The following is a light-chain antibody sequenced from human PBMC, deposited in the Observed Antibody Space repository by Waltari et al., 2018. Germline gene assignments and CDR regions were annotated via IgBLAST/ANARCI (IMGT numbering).Light chain of an antibody. CDR3: SSFTSSTTGI. V-gene: IGLV2-14*03. Sequence: SALTQPDSVSGSPGQSITISCSGISSDSRAYEYVSGYQQHPGKAPKVIIYDVINRPSGVSDRFSGSKSGSSASLTISGLQAEDEADYYCSSFTSSTTGIFGGGTKLTVL. J-gene: IGLJ2*01. CDR2: DVI. CDR1: SSDSRAYEY.